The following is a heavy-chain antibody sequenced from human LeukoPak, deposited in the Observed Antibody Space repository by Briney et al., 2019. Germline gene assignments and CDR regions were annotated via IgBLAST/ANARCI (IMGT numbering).Heavy chain of an antibody. CDR1: GGSISSSSYY. D-gene: IGHD6-19*01. Sequence: SETLSLTCTVSGGSISSSSYYWGWIRQPPGKGLEWIGSIYYSGSTYYSPSLKSRVTISVDTSKNQFSLKLSSVTAADTAVYYCARCLAVAGTFYFDYWGQGTLVTVSS. J-gene: IGHJ4*02. V-gene: IGHV4-39*07. CDR3: ARCLAVAGTFYFDY. CDR2: IYYSGST.